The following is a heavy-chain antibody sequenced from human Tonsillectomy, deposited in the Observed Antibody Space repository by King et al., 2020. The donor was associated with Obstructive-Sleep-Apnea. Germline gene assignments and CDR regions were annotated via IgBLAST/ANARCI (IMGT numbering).Heavy chain of an antibody. V-gene: IGHV4-59*08. CDR3: ARLSDSSGYYYEGAWYFDY. D-gene: IGHD3-22*01. CDR2: IYYSGTT. CDR1: GDSINSYY. Sequence: QLQESGPGLVKPSETLSLTCSVSGDSINSYYWSWIRQPPGKGLEWIGYIYYSGTTNYNPSLKSRVTISVEASQNQFSLKLSSVTAADTAVYYCARLSDSSGYYYEGAWYFDYWGQGILVTVSS. J-gene: IGHJ4*02.